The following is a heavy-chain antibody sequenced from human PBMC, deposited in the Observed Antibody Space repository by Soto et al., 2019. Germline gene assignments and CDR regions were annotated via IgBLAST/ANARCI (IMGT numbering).Heavy chain of an antibody. CDR2: VSSSGSYT. J-gene: IGHJ2*01. CDR1: GFNFGDYY. D-gene: IGHD1-26*01. Sequence: GGSLRLSCAASGFNFGDYYMAWIRQTPGKGLERVSFVSSSGSYTKYSDTVGGRLTVSRDNGRNSLHLQLNNLRVEDTAVYYCARLRVGVNWYFDLWGRGTLVTVSS. V-gene: IGHV3-11*06. CDR3: ARLRVGVNWYFDL.